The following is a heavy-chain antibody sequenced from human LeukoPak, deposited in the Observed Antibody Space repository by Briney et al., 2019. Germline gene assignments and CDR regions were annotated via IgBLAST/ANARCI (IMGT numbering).Heavy chain of an antibody. CDR2: INQSGST. J-gene: IGHJ4*02. CDR1: GGSISSNY. D-gene: IGHD1-20*01. V-gene: IGHV4-59*08. CDR3: PGHINADYFDY. Sequence: SETLSLTCTVPGGSISSNYWSWVRQPPGKGLEWIGYINQSGSTNYNPSPQSRVTISVDTSTNQFSLRLSSVSAAYMAVFYCPGHINADYFDYWGQGTLVTVSS.